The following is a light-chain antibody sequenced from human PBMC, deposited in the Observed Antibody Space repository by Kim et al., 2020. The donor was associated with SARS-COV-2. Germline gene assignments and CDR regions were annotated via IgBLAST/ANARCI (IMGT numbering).Light chain of an antibody. CDR2: DNN. V-gene: IGLV1-51*01. CDR1: NSNIGHNY. J-gene: IGLJ3*02. Sequence: QSVLTQPPSVSAAPGQKVTISCSGSNSNIGHNYVSWYQQLPGTAPKLLIYDNNKRPSGIPDRFSGSKSGTSATLAITGLQTGDEADYYCGTWDSRLSAVVFGGGTQLTVL. CDR3: GTWDSRLSAVV.